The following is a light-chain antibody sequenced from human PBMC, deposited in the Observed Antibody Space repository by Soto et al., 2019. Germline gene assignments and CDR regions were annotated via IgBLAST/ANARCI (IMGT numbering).Light chain of an antibody. CDR2: EVS. V-gene: IGLV2-14*01. CDR3: SSYTTRSTLV. Sequence: HSALTQPASVSGSPGQSITISCTGTSSDVGGYNYVSWYQQHPGKAPKLMICEVSNRPSGVSNRFSGSKSGNTASLTISGLQAEDEADYYCSSYTTRSTLVFGTGTKVTVL. J-gene: IGLJ1*01. CDR1: SSDVGGYNY.